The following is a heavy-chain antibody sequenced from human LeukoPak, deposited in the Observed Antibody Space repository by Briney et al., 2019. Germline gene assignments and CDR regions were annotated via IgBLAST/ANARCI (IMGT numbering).Heavy chain of an antibody. CDR1: GGSMSSGGYS. CDR3: ARGWSGGMDV. Sequence: SESLSLTCAVSGGSMSSGGYSWSWIRQPPGKGLEWIGYIYHSGTTYYNPSLKSRVTISIDRSKNQFSLKLSSVTAADTAVYYCARGWSGGMDVWGQGTTVTVSS. V-gene: IGHV4-30-2*01. J-gene: IGHJ6*02. CDR2: IYHSGTT. D-gene: IGHD3-3*01.